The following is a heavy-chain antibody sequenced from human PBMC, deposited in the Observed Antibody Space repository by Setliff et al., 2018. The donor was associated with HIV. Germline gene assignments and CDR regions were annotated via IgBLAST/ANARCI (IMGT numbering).Heavy chain of an antibody. CDR2: IYSGGNT. J-gene: IGHJ4*02. CDR1: GFTVSSNY. CDR3: AREVRGPEGIAATDTGDY. Sequence: GGSLRLSCAASGFTVSSNYMSRVRQAPGKGLEWVSVIYSGGNTYYADSVKGRFTVSRDNSKNTLYLQMNSLRGEDTAVYYCAREVRGPEGIAATDTGDYWGQGTLVTVSS. D-gene: IGHD6-13*01. V-gene: IGHV3-66*02.